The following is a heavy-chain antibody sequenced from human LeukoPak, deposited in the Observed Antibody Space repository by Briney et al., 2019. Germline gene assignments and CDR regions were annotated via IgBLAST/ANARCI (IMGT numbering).Heavy chain of an antibody. CDR3: ARRDGYNEGAWTLDY. CDR1: GFTFSSYE. CDR2: ISSSGGTI. Sequence: GGSLRLSCSASGFTFSSYEMNWVRQAPGKGLEWVSYISSSGGTIYYADSVKGRFTISRDNAKNSLYLQMNSLRAEDTAVYYCARRDGYNEGAWTLDYWGQGTLVTVSS. J-gene: IGHJ4*02. D-gene: IGHD5-24*01. V-gene: IGHV3-48*03.